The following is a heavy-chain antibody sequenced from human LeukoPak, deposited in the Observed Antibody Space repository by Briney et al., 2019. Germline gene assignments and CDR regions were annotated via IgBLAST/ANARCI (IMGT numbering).Heavy chain of an antibody. J-gene: IGHJ4*02. D-gene: IGHD3-10*01. CDR2: ISGSGGST. Sequence: PGGSLRLSCAASGFTFSSYAMSWVRQAPGKGLEWVSAISGSGGSTYYADSVKGRFTISRDNSKNSLYLQMNSLRAEDTALYYCAKDSSSSGSYYYHFDYWGQGTLVTVSS. V-gene: IGHV3-23*01. CDR3: AKDSSSSGSYYYHFDY. CDR1: GFTFSSYA.